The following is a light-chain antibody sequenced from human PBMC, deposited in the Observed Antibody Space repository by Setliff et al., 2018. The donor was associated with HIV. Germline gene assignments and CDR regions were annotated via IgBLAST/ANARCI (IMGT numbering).Light chain of an antibody. V-gene: IGLV2-14*01. Sequence: QSALPQPDSVSGSPGQSIIISCTGTSSDVGGYNYVSWYQQHPGKAPKLIIYEVTNRPSGVSDRFSGSKSVNTASLTISGLQTEDEADYYCNSYTTSGTRVFGTGTKVTVL. J-gene: IGLJ1*01. CDR2: EVT. CDR3: NSYTTSGTRV. CDR1: SSDVGGYNY.